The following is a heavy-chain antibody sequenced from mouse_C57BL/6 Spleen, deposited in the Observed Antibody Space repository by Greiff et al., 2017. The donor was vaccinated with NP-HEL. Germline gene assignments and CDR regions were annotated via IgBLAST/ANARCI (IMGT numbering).Heavy chain of an antibody. CDR1: GYTFTSYW. J-gene: IGHJ3*01. D-gene: IGHD2-4*01. CDR3: ARGGYDYDSWFAY. Sequence: QVQLQQPGAELVRPGSSVKLSCKASGYTFTSYWMAWVKQRPGQGLEWIGNIYPSDSETHYNQKFKDKATLTVDKSSSTAYMQLSSLTSEDSAVYYCARGGYDYDSWFAYWGQGTLVTVSA. V-gene: IGHV1-61*01. CDR2: IYPSDSET.